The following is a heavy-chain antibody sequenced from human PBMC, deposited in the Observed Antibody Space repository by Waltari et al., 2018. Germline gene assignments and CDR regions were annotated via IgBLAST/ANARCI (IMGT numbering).Heavy chain of an antibody. CDR1: DYSVTGGFY. CDR2: IYYSGTT. J-gene: IGHJ4*02. Sequence: QVQLQESGPGLVKPSETLSLTCSVSDYSVTGGFYWGWIRQAPGKGLEGIANIYYSGTTYYNPSLRSRVTISVDTSKNQFSLKLTSLTAADTAVYYCVRDRPTGEVDQWGPGTLVTVSS. D-gene: IGHD7-27*01. V-gene: IGHV4-38-2*02. CDR3: VRDRPTGEVDQ.